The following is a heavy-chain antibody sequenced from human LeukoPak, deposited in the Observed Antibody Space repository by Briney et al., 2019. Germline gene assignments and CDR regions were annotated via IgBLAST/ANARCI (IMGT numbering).Heavy chain of an antibody. D-gene: IGHD3-10*01. CDR1: GGSISSYY. CDR2: INHSGST. CDR3: ASGLWFGELLR. J-gene: IGHJ4*02. V-gene: IGHV4-34*01. Sequence: SETLSLTCTVSGGSISSYYGSWIRQPPGKGLEWIGEINHSGSTNYNPSLKSRVTISVDTSKNQFSLKLSSVTAADTAVYYCASGLWFGELLRWGQGTLVTVSS.